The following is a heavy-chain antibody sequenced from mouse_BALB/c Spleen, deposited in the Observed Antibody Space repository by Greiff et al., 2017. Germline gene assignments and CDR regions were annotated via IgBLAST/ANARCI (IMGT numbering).Heavy chain of an antibody. V-gene: IGHV2-9*02. CDR2: IWAGGST. J-gene: IGHJ4*01. D-gene: IGHD1-1*01. Sequence: VQLVESGPGLVAPSQSLSITCTVSGFSLTSYGVHWVRQPPGKGLEWLGVIWAGGSTNYNSALMSRLSISKDNSKSQVFLKMNSLQTDDTAMYYCAREDYGGSYDAMDYWGQGTSVTVSS. CDR3: AREDYGGSYDAMDY. CDR1: GFSLTSYG.